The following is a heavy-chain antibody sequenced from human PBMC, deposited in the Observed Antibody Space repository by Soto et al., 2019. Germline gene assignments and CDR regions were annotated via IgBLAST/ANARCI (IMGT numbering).Heavy chain of an antibody. CDR1: GFTFSSYA. Sequence: GSLRLSCAASGFTFSSYAIIWVRQAPGKGLEWVSAISGSGGSTYYADSVKGRFTISRDNSKNTLYLQMNSLRAEDTAVYYCAKDRVRGVIISSYFYYWGQGTLLTVSS. J-gene: IGHJ4*02. D-gene: IGHD3-10*01. CDR3: AKDRVRGVIISSYFYY. V-gene: IGHV3-23*01. CDR2: ISGSGGST.